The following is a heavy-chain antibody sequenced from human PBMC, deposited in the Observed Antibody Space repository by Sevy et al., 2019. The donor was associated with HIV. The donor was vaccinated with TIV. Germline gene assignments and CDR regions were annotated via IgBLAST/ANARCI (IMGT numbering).Heavy chain of an antibody. CDR2: IYYGGTS. CDR3: ARGGGTSEWGYYFDF. D-gene: IGHD2-15*01. V-gene: IGHV4-39*01. CDR1: GGSISSGTYY. Sequence: SETLSLTCTVSGGSISSGTYYWGWIRQPPGKGLEWIGNIYYGGTSYYNPSLNSRVTISVDTSKNQFSLNLRSVTAADTAVFYCARGGGTSEWGYYFDFWGQGTLVTVSS. J-gene: IGHJ4*02.